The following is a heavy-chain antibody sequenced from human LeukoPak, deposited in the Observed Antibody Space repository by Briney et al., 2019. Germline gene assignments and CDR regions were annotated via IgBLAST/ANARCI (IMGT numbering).Heavy chain of an antibody. CDR1: GFSFDNLG. Sequence: GGSLRLSCAASGFSFDNLGMTWVRQVRGKGLEWVAGINWNGASTGYADSVRGRFTISRDNAKNSLYLQMNSLRTENTALYYCARSRGYSYYYYMDVWGEGTTVTVSS. V-gene: IGHV3-20*04. J-gene: IGHJ6*03. D-gene: IGHD3-10*01. CDR2: INWNGAST. CDR3: ARSRGYSYYYYMDV.